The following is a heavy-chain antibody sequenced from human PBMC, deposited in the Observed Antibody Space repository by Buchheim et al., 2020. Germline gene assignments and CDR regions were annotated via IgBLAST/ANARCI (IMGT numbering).Heavy chain of an antibody. V-gene: IGHV3-30*18. CDR3: AKTRSDQVAGDY. CDR1: GFTFSSYG. CDR2: ISYDGSNK. D-gene: IGHD5-12*01. J-gene: IGHJ4*02. Sequence: QVQLVESGGGVVQPGRSLRLSCAASGFTFSSYGMHWVRQAPGKGLEGVAVISYDGSNKYYADSVKGRFTISRDNSKNTLYLQMNSLRAEDTAVYYCAKTRSDQVAGDYWGQGTL.